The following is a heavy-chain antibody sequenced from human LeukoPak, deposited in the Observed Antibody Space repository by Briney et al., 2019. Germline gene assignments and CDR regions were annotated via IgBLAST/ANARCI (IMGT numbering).Heavy chain of an antibody. D-gene: IGHD3-10*01. J-gene: IGHJ5*02. V-gene: IGHV3-64*01. CDR1: GFTFSSFT. Sequence: GGSLRLSCAASGFTFSSFTMHWVRQAPGKGLQYVSGISGNGGSTYYATSVEGRFTISRDNSENTLYLQMGSLRAEDMAVYYCAMRVRGVITWGQGTLVTVSS. CDR3: AMRVRGVIT. CDR2: ISGNGGST.